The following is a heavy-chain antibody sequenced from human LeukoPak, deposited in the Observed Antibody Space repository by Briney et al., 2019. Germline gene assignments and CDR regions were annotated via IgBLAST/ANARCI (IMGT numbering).Heavy chain of an antibody. CDR2: TNSDGSSI. J-gene: IGHJ4*02. CDR1: GFTISTYW. Sequence: PGGTLRLSCTTSGFTISTYWMHWVRRAPGKGLVWISSTNSDGSSISYADSVKGRFTISRDNAENTLYLQMNSLRAEDTAVYYCAKDAFPRYGSGTYSDYWGQGTLVTVSS. V-gene: IGHV3-74*01. D-gene: IGHD3-10*01. CDR3: AKDAFPRYGSGTYSDY.